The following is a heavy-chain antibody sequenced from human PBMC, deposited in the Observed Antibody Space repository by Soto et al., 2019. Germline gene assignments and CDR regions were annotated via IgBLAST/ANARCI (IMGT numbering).Heavy chain of an antibody. CDR3: ASRCDFWSGLYYYYGMDV. J-gene: IGHJ6*02. V-gene: IGHV1-69*06. D-gene: IGHD3-3*01. CDR1: GGTFSSYA. Sequence: QVQLVQSGAEVKKPGSSVKVSCKASGGTFSSYAISWVRQAPGQGLEWMGGIIPIFGTANYAQKFQGRVTITADKSTSTAYMELSSLRSEDTAVYYCASRCDFWSGLYYYYGMDVWGQGTTVTVSS. CDR2: IIPIFGTA.